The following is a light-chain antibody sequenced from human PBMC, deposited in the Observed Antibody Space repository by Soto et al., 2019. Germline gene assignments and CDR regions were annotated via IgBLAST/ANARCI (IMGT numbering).Light chain of an antibody. Sequence: EIVLTQSAGTLSLSPGDRATLSWRASQSVGSNYLAWYQQKTGQAPRLLMYGASSRATGIADRFSGSGYGTDFNLTISRLETEDFAVYYCQQYGYSPITFGQGTRLEIK. CDR1: QSVGSNY. CDR3: QQYGYSPIT. CDR2: GAS. V-gene: IGKV3-20*01. J-gene: IGKJ5*01.